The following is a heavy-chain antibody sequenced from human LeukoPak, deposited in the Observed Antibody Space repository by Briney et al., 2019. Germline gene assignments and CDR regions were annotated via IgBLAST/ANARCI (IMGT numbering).Heavy chain of an antibody. V-gene: IGHV1-18*01. J-gene: IGHJ4*02. CDR2: ISAYNGNT. CDR3: ARAVSSSWLLPF. CDR1: GYTFTSYG. D-gene: IGHD6-13*01. Sequence: VASVKVSFRASGYTFTSYGISWVRQAPGQGLEWMGWISAYNGNTNYAQKLQGRVTMTTDTSTSTAYMDLRSLRSDDTAVYYCARAVSSSWLLPFWGQGTLVTVSS.